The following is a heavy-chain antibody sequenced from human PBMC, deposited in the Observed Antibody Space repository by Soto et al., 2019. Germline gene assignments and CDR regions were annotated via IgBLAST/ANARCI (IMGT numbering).Heavy chain of an antibody. CDR3: AKWSGGAFDI. D-gene: IGHD2-15*01. Sequence: EVQLLESGGGLVQPGGSLRLSCAASGFTFSSYAMSWVRQAPGKGLEWVSAISGSGGSTYYADAVKGRFTTARANSKNALYRQMSSLGAGETALYYGAKWSGGAFDIWVEEIKVTFS. CDR1: GFTFSSYA. V-gene: IGHV3-23*01. J-gene: IGHJ3*02. CDR2: ISGSGGST.